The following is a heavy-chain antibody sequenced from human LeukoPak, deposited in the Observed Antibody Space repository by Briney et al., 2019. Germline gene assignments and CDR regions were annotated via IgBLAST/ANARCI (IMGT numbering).Heavy chain of an antibody. CDR3: AKNYDILTGYYT. V-gene: IGHV3-23*01. D-gene: IGHD3-9*01. CDR1: GFTFSSYA. CDR2: ISGSGGST. J-gene: IGHJ5*02. Sequence: GGSLRLSCAASGFTFSSYAMSWVRQAPGKGLEWVSAISGSGGSTYYADSVKGRFTISRDNSKNTPYLQMNSLRAEDTAVYYCAKNYDILTGYYTWGQGTLVTVSS.